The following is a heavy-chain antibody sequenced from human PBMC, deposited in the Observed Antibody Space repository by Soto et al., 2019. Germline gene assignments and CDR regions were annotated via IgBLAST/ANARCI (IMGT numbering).Heavy chain of an antibody. CDR1: GFTFSGSA. CDR2: IRSKANSYAT. J-gene: IGHJ3*02. V-gene: IGHV3-73*02. D-gene: IGHD3-22*01. CDR3: TRLQESITMIVVVITDAFDI. Sequence: EVQLVESGGGLVQPGGSLKLSCAASGFTFSGSAMHWVRQASGKGLEWVGRIRSKANSYATAYAASVKGRFTISRDDSKNTAYLQMNSLKTEDTAVYYCTRLQESITMIVVVITDAFDIWGQGTMVTVSS.